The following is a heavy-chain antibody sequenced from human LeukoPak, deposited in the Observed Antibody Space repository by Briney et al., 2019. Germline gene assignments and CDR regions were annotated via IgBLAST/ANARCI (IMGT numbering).Heavy chain of an antibody. V-gene: IGHV3-7*01. CDR1: GFTFTIYW. Sequence: GGSLRLSCAASGFTFTIYWMSWVRQAPGKGLEWVAHINQDGSEKYYVDSVEGRFTISRDNAKNSLYLQMNSLRAEDTAVYYCARDWDKCSSTSCYGFFQHWGQGTLVTVSS. CDR2: INQDGSEK. D-gene: IGHD2-2*01. CDR3: ARDWDKCSSTSCYGFFQH. J-gene: IGHJ1*01.